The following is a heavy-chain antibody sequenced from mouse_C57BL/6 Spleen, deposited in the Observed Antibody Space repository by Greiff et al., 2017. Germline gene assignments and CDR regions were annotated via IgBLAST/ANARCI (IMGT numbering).Heavy chain of an antibody. V-gene: IGHV5-4*01. CDR1: GFTFSSYA. Sequence: EVQRVESGGGLVKPGGSLKLSCAASGFTFSSYAMSWVRQTPEKRLEWVATISDGGSYTYYPDNVKGRFTISRDNAKNNLYLQMSHLKSEDTAMYYCARVYYDYDGTDYYAMDYWGQGTSVTVSS. CDR3: ARVYYDYDGTDYYAMDY. J-gene: IGHJ4*01. CDR2: ISDGGSYT. D-gene: IGHD2-4*01.